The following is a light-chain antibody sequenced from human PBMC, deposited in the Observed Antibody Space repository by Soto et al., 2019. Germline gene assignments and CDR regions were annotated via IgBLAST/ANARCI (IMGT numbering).Light chain of an antibody. Sequence: QAVVTQPPSVSGAPGQRVTISCTGSSSNIGTGYDVSWYQQLPGTAPKLLIYGNTNRPSGVPDRFSASRSGASASLAITGLQAEDEADYYCQSYDSNLNGHVVFGGGTQLTVL. J-gene: IGLJ2*01. CDR3: QSYDSNLNGHVV. CDR2: GNT. CDR1: SSNIGTGYD. V-gene: IGLV1-40*03.